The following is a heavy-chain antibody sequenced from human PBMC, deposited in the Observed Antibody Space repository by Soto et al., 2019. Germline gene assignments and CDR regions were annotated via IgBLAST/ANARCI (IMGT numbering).Heavy chain of an antibody. CDR2: MNPNSGNT. J-gene: IGHJ4*02. V-gene: IGHV1-8*01. CDR1: GYTFTSYD. CDR3: ARESVFMYYDSSGSNFDY. D-gene: IGHD3-22*01. Sequence: GASVKVSCKASGYTFTSYDINWVRQATGQGLEWMGWMNPNSGNTGYAQKFQGRVTMTRNTSISTAYMELSSLRSEDTAVYYCARESVFMYYDSSGSNFDYWGQGTLVTVSS.